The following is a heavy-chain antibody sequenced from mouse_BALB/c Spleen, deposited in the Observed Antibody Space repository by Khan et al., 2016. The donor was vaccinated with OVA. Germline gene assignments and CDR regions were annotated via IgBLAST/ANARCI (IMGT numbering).Heavy chain of an antibody. CDR2: ISYDGSN. CDR1: GYSITSGDY. D-gene: IGHD2-2*01. V-gene: IGHV3-6*02. J-gene: IGHJ1*01. CDR3: ARALDGYDVYFDV. Sequence: EVQLQESGPGLVKPSQSLSLTCSVTGYSITSGDYWNWIRQFPGNKLEWMGYISYDGSNKYNPSPKNRISINRDPSKNQFFLKLNSVTDEDTATYYCARALDGYDVYFDVWGAGTTVTVSS.